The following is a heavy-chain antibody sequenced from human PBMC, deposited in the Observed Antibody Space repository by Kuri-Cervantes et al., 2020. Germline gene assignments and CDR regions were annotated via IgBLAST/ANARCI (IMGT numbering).Heavy chain of an antibody. CDR1: GFTFSSYG. V-gene: IGHV3-9*01. Sequence: SLKISCAASGFTFSSYGMHWVRQAPGKGLEWVSGISWNSGSIGYADSVKGRFTISRDNAKNSLYLQMNSLRAEDTALYYCAKGFDYWGQGTLVTVSS. CDR3: AKGFDY. J-gene: IGHJ4*02. CDR2: ISWNSGSI.